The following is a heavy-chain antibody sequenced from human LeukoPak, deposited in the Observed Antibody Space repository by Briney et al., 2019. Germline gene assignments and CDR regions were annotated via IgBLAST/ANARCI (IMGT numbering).Heavy chain of an antibody. CDR1: GFTFSSYS. CDR2: ISSSSGYI. Sequence: GGSLRLSCAASGFTFSSYSMNWVRQAPGKGLEWVSSISSSSGYIYYADSVKGRFTISRDNAKNSLYLQMNSLRAEDTAVYYCARDVDGSSWYRPWFDPGAREPWSPSPQ. V-gene: IGHV3-21*01. D-gene: IGHD6-13*01. CDR3: ARDVDGSSWYRPWFDP. J-gene: IGHJ5*02.